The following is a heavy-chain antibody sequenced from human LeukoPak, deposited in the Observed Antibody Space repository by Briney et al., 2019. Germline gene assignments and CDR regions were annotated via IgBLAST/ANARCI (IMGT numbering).Heavy chain of an antibody. J-gene: IGHJ4*02. Sequence: SQTLSLTCALSGDSVSSNSAAWSWIRQSPSRGLEWLGRTYYRSKWYNDYAGSVKSRITINPDTSGNQFSLQLNSVTPEDTAVYFCAREGDSGGHNYWGQGTLVTVSS. V-gene: IGHV6-1*01. CDR3: AREGDSGGHNY. CDR2: TYYRSKWYN. CDR1: GDSVSSNSAA. D-gene: IGHD2-15*01.